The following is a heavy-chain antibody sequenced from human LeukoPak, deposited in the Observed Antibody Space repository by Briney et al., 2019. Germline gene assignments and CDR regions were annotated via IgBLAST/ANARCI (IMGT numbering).Heavy chain of an antibody. D-gene: IGHD3-22*01. V-gene: IGHV1-69*06. J-gene: IGHJ5*02. CDR3: ARKVPNDSSGYYYRGQFDP. CDR1: ACTFITYS. Sequence: GASVKVSCKASACTFITYSINWVRQAPGQGLEWMGGIIPIFGTANYAQKFQGRVTITADKSTSTAYMELSSLRSEDTAVYYCARKVPNDSSGYYYRGQFDPWGQGTLVTVSS. CDR2: IIPIFGTA.